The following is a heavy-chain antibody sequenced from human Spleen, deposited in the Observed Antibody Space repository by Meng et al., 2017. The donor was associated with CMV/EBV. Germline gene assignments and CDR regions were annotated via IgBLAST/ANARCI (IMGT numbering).Heavy chain of an antibody. Sequence: VSGASLISGGYYWNWLRQHPGKGLEWIGYIHYSGSTYYNPSLKSRVAISVGTSKNQFSLKLSSVTAADTAVYYCARGLRRRSLSDDYWGPGTLVTVSS. D-gene: IGHD5-24*01. V-gene: IGHV4-31*02. CDR2: IHYSGST. CDR1: GASLISGGYY. CDR3: ARGLRRRSLSDDY. J-gene: IGHJ4*02.